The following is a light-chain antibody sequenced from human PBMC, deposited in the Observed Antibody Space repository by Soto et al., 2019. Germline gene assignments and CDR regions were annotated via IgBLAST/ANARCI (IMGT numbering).Light chain of an antibody. CDR3: QQRSNWPPLLT. CDR2: DAS. V-gene: IGKV3-11*01. Sequence: EIVLTQSPATLSLSPGERATLSCRASQSVSSYLAWYQQKPGQAPRLLIYDASNRATGIPARFSGGGSGTDFTLTISSLEPEDFAVYYGQQRSNWPPLLTFGGGTKVEIK. J-gene: IGKJ4*01. CDR1: QSVSSY.